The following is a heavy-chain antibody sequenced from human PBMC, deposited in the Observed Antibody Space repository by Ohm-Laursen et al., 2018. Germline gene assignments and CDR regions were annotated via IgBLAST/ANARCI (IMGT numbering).Heavy chain of an antibody. D-gene: IGHD1-26*01. CDR1: GFSVSSYD. CDR2: ISETSSHI. V-gene: IGHV3-21*01. J-gene: IGHJ4*02. Sequence: SLRLSCAASGFSVSSYDMNWVCQAPGKGLEWISYISETSSHIYDADSVRGRFTVARDIAKNSLYLQLNSLRAEDTAVYYCASRRVGAGVVDYWGQGTLVTVSS. CDR3: ASRRVGAGVVDY.